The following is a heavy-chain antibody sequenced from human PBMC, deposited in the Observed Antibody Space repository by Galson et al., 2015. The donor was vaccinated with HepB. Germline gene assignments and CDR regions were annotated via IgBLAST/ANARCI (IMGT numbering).Heavy chain of an antibody. V-gene: IGHV3-11*01. CDR1: GFSFSGYY. J-gene: IGHJ4*02. CDR3: ARDSSQLGSGLPPGVAAADSPPTMFIDN. CDR2: ISGSGSTI. Sequence: SLRLSCAASGFSFSGYYMSWIRQAPGKGLEWISYISGSGSTIRYTDSVQGRFTISRDNAKNSLYLQMNSLRAEDTAGYYCARDSSQLGSGLPPGVAAADSPPTMFIDNWGQGTLVTVSS. D-gene: IGHD6-13*01.